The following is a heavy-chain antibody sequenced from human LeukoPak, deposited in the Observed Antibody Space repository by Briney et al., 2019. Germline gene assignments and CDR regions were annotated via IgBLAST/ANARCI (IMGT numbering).Heavy chain of an antibody. Sequence: PGRSLRLSCAASGFTFSNYWMSWVRQAPGKGLEWVANIKQDGSEKYYVDSVKGRFTISRDNAKNSLYLQMNSLRAEDTAVYYCARRHDFPDYWGQGTLVTVSS. CDR3: ARRHDFPDY. D-gene: IGHD2-21*02. V-gene: IGHV3-7*03. CDR1: GFTFSNYW. CDR2: IKQDGSEK. J-gene: IGHJ4*02.